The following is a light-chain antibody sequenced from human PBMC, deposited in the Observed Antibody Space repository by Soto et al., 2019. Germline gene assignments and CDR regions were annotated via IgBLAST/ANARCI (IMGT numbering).Light chain of an antibody. J-gene: IGKJ5*01. CDR2: RAS. V-gene: IGKV3-15*01. CDR3: QQYNNWPIT. CDR1: QSINSN. Sequence: EIVMTQSPATLSLSPGERATLSCRASQSINSNLAGYQQKPGQPPRLCLFRASSRAAGVPARVSGGGSEKEFNLTISSLQSEDFAVYYCQQYNNWPITFGQGTRLEIK.